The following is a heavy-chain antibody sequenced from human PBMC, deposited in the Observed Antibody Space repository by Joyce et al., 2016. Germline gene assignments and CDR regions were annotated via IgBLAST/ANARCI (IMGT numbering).Heavy chain of an antibody. Sequence: EVQLVESGGGLIQPGGSLRLSCAASEFTVSNNYMTWVRQAPGKGLEWVSFIYSGGDTYYADSVKGRFTISRDKNTLYLQMNSLRVEDTAVYYCARVPGFHWGQGTLVTVSS. CDR3: ARVPGFH. CDR1: EFTVSNNY. V-gene: IGHV3-53*01. CDR2: IYSGGDT. J-gene: IGHJ4*02.